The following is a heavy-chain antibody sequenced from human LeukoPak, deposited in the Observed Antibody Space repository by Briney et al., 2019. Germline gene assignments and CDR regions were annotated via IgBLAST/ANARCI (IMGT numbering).Heavy chain of an antibody. J-gene: IGHJ4*02. CDR3: ARDMVAEAGTRWGDY. D-gene: IGHD6-19*01. V-gene: IGHV3-48*04. CDR1: GFTFSSYW. CDR2: ISTSGSTI. Sequence: PGGSLRLSCAASGFTFSSYWMSWVRQAPGKGLEWVSYISTSGSTIYYADSVRGRFTISRDNAKNSLYLQMNSLRAEDTAVYYCARDMVAEAGTRWGDYWGQGTLVTVSS.